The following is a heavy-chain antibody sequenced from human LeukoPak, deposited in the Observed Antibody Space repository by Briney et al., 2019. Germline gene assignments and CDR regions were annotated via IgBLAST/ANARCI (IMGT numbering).Heavy chain of an antibody. J-gene: IGHJ4*02. CDR2: INPNSGDT. Sequence: ASVKVSCKASGYSLTGYYMHWLRQAPGQGLEWMGWINPNSGDTGYAQKFQGRVTMTTDTSTSTAYMELRSLRSDDTAVYYCARDGLRFLEWLLYPSYWGQGTLVTVSS. D-gene: IGHD3-3*01. CDR3: ARDGLRFLEWLLYPSY. CDR1: GYSLTGYY. V-gene: IGHV1-2*02.